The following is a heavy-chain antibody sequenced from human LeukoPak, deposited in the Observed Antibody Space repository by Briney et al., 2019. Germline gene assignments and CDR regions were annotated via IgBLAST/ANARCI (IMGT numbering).Heavy chain of an antibody. CDR1: GFTFDDYA. CDR2: ITWNSGII. J-gene: IGHJ4*02. D-gene: IGHD1-26*01. V-gene: IGHV3-9*01. Sequence: GGSLRPSCTASGFTFDDYAMHWVRQGPGKGLEWVSGITWNSGIIGYADSVKGRFTISRDNAKNSLYLQMNSLRVEDTALYYCAKDSSGSHSHFDYWGQGALVTVSS. CDR3: AKDSSGSHSHFDY.